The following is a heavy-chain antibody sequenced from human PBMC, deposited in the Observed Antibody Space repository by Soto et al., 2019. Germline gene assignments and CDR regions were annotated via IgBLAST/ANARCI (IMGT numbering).Heavy chain of an antibody. D-gene: IGHD3-10*01. J-gene: IGHJ6*02. V-gene: IGHV4-30-4*01. CDR1: GGSISSGDYY. CDR3: ARDRSYYGSGSYYGGMDV. CDR2: IYYSGST. Sequence: SETLSLTCTVSGGSISSGDYYWSWIRQPPGKGLEWIGYIYYSGSTYYNPSLKSRVTISVDTSKNQFSLKLSSVTAADTAVYYCARDRSYYGSGSYYGGMDVWGQGTTVTVSS.